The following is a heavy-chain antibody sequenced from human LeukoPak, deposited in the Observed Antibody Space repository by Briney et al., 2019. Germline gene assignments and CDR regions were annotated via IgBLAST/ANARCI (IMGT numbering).Heavy chain of an antibody. D-gene: IGHD5-12*01. CDR1: GGTFSSYA. Sequence: ASVKVSCKASGGTFSSYAISWVRQAPGQGLEWMGGIISIFGTANYAQKFQGRVTITADKSTSTAYMELSSLRSEDTAVYYCARDPRGGYDWFDYWGQGTLVTVSS. V-gene: IGHV1-69*06. CDR3: ARDPRGGYDWFDY. J-gene: IGHJ4*02. CDR2: IISIFGTA.